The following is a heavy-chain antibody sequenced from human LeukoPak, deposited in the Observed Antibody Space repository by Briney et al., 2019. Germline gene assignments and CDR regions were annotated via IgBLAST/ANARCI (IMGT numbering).Heavy chain of an antibody. CDR3: ARGPPAITIFGVVISRSGYFDY. V-gene: IGHV4-34*01. Sequence: SETLSLTCAVYGGSFSGYYWSWIRQPPGKGLEWIGEINHSGSTNYNPSLKSRVTKSVDTSKNQFSLKLSSVTAADTAVYYCARGPPAITIFGVVISRSGYFDYWGQGTLVTVSS. CDR1: GGSFSGYY. D-gene: IGHD3-3*01. J-gene: IGHJ4*02. CDR2: INHSGST.